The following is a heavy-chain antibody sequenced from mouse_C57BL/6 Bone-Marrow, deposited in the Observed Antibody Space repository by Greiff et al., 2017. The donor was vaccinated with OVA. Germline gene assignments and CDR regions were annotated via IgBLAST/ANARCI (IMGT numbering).Heavy chain of an antibody. V-gene: IGHV1-19*01. CDR1: GYTFTDYY. D-gene: IGHD2-2*01. CDR2: INPYNGGT. Sequence: EVQGVESGPVLVKPGASVKMSCKASGYTFTDYYMNWVKQSHGKSLEWIGVINPYNGGTSYNQKFKGNATLTVDKSSSTAYVELNSLTSEDSAVYYCARVYGYLLYAMDYWGQGTSVTVSS. CDR3: ARVYGYLLYAMDY. J-gene: IGHJ4*01.